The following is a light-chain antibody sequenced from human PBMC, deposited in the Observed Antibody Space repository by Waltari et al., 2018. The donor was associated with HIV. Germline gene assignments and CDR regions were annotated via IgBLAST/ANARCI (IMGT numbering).Light chain of an antibody. J-gene: IGKJ3*01. CDR3: QQSYSAPVT. CDR1: QRITTY. Sequence: DIQMTQSPSSLSASVGDRVTITCRASQRITTYLNWYQLKPGKAPKLLIYAASTLQSAVPSRFSGSGSGADFTLTISSLQREDFATYYCQQSYSAPVTFGPGTKVDVK. V-gene: IGKV1-39*01. CDR2: AAS.